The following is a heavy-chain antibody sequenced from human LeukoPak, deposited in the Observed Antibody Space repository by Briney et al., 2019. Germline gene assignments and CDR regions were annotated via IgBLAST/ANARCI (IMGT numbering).Heavy chain of an antibody. V-gene: IGHV3-74*01. CDR1: GFTFSSYW. CDR3: ARETRWELFDY. Sequence: PGGSLRLSCTASGFTFSSYWMHWVRQAPGKGLVWVSRINSDGSSTIYADSVKGRFTISRDNARNTLYLQMNSLRAEDTAVYYCARETRWELFDYWGQGTLVTVSS. CDR2: INSDGSST. J-gene: IGHJ4*02. D-gene: IGHD1-26*01.